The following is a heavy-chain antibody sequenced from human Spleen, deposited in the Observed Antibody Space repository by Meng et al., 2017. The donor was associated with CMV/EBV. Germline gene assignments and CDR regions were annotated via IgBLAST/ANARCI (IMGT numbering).Heavy chain of an antibody. CDR3: ARLRYSSSWSFDY. CDR2: ISSSGSTI. CDR1: GFTFSSYE. D-gene: IGHD6-13*01. J-gene: IGHJ4*02. V-gene: IGHV3-48*03. Sequence: GGSLKISCAASGFTFSSYEMNWVRQALGKGLEWVSYISSSGSTIYYADSVKGRFTISRDNAKNSLYLQMNSLRAEDTAVYYCARLRYSSSWSFDYWGQGTQVTVSS.